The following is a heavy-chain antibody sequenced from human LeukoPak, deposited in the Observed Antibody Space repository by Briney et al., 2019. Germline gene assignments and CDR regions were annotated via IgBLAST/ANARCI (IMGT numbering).Heavy chain of an antibody. V-gene: IGHV4-59*01. D-gene: IGHD4-17*01. CDR1: GGSISSYY. Sequence: SETLSLTCTVSGGSISSYYWSWIRQPPGKGLEWIGYIYYSGSTNYNPSLKSRVTISVDTSKNQFSLKLSSVTAADTAVYYCARDSHYGEGYFDYWGQGTLVIVSS. J-gene: IGHJ4*02. CDR3: ARDSHYGEGYFDY. CDR2: IYYSGST.